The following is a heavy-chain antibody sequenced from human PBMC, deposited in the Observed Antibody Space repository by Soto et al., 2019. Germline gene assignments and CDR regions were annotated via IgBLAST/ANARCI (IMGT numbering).Heavy chain of an antibody. CDR1: GGTFNTYA. V-gene: IGHV1-69*01. D-gene: IGHD3-10*01. CDR2: IIPIFGIT. CDR3: AREAGAH. J-gene: IGHJ1*01. Sequence: QMQLVQSGAEVKERGSSVKISCKTSGGTFNTYALTWVRQAPGQGLEWIGGIIPIFGITNVAQRFQGRVTSIADESLTTAYMEMTALRSDDTAVYYCAREAGAHLGQATVVTVSS.